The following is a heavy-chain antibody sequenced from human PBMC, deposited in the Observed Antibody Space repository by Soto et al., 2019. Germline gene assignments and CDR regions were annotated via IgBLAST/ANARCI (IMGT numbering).Heavy chain of an antibody. J-gene: IGHJ5*01. CDR3: ARIRDCTRPSCIVFWFDP. CDR2: TSHDGVT. V-gene: IGHV4-4*02. Sequence: SETLTITCAVSSASIHKVYWRSWVRQSPGKGLEWIGETSHDGVTNYNPSLEGRVTISIDKSKNQFYLDLNSVTAADTAMYYCARIRDCTRPSCIVFWFDPCVPSTLVTVSS. D-gene: IGHD2-8*01. CDR1: SASIHKVYW.